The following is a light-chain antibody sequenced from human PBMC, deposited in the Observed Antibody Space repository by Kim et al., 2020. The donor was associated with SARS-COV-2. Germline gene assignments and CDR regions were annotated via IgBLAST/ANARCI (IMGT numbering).Light chain of an antibody. CDR3: CSYAGSYIYI. Sequence: GQSVTISCTGTSSDVGGYNYVTWYQQHPGKAPELIIYDVSKRPSGVPDRFSGAKSGNTASLIISGLQAEDEADYYCCSYAGSYIYIFGTGTKVTVL. CDR1: SSDVGGYNY. CDR2: DVS. J-gene: IGLJ1*01. V-gene: IGLV2-11*01.